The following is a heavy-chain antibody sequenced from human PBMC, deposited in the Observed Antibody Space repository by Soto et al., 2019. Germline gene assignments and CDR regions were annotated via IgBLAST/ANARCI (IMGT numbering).Heavy chain of an antibody. CDR3: AREGFGGDAYDH. CDR2: IFYSGNT. J-gene: IGHJ4*02. D-gene: IGHD2-21*02. V-gene: IGHV4-59*01. CDR1: GGSIGSYY. Sequence: PSETLSLTCTVSGGSIGSYYWSWIRQPPGKRLEWIGYIFYSGNTNYNPSLDGRVTISVDTSKNQFSLKLMSVTTADTAVYYCAREGFGGDAYDHWGQGTLVTVSS.